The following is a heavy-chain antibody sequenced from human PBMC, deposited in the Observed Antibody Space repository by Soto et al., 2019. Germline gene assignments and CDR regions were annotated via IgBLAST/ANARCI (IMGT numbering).Heavy chain of an antibody. CDR3: SRGARYSYDYIWCVP. CDR2: IYYSGST. D-gene: IGHD5-18*01. CDR1: GGSISSYY. Sequence: SETLSLTCTVSGGSISSYYWSWVRQPPGKGLEWIGYIYYSGSTNYNPSLKSRVTISVDTSKNQFSLKLSSVTAADTAVYFCSRGARYSYDYIWCVPWGQGTLVTVSS. V-gene: IGHV4-59*01. J-gene: IGHJ5*02.